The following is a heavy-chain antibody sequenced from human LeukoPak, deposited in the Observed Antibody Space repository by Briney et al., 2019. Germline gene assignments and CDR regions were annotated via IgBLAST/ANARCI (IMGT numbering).Heavy chain of an antibody. V-gene: IGHV3-23*01. D-gene: IGHD4-23*01. J-gene: IGHJ5*02. CDR1: GFTFSSYA. CDR3: AKDLVMRGPFDP. Sequence: GGSLRLSCTTSGFTFSSYALSWVRQAPGKGLEWVSGIRVSGSTYYPDSVTGRFTISRDNSKNTLYLQMNSLRAEDTAVYYCAKDLVMRGPFDPWGQGTLVTVSS. CDR2: IRVSGST.